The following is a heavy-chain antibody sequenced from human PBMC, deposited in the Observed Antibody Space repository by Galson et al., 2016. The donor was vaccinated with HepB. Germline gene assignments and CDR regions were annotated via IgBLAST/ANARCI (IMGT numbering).Heavy chain of an antibody. J-gene: IGHJ6*02. CDR3: ATVSAGSHYYYAMDV. D-gene: IGHD6-19*01. Sequence: SLRLSCAASTSTFSGSGMHWVRQAPGKGLEWVAIIWFDGSKIYYGDSVKGRFTISRDNSKKKLYLQLNSLRVEDTAVYYCATVSAGSHYYYAMDVWGQGPTVIVSS. CDR2: IWFDGSKI. CDR1: TSTFSGSG. V-gene: IGHV3-33*01.